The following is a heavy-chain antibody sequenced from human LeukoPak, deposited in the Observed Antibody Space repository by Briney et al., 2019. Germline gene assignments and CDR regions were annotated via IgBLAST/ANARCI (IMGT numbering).Heavy chain of an antibody. V-gene: IGHV4-30-4*01. Sequence: PSQSLSLTCTVSGGSISSGDYYWSWIRQPPGKGLEWIGYIYYSGSTYYNPSLKSRVTISVDTSKNQFSLKLSSVTAADTAVYYCARGYYYGSGSYYSDYWGQGTLVTVSS. CDR2: IYYSGST. CDR3: ARGYYYGSGSYYSDY. D-gene: IGHD3-10*01. J-gene: IGHJ4*02. CDR1: GGSISSGDYY.